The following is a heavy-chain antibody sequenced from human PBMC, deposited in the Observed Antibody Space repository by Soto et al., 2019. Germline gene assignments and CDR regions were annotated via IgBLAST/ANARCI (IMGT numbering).Heavy chain of an antibody. CDR1: GFTFSSYG. D-gene: IGHD3-3*01. V-gene: IGHV3-30*18. CDR3: AKLGGYDFWSGYYSNWFDP. J-gene: IGHJ5*02. Sequence: GGSLRLSCAASGFTFSSYGMHWVRQAPGKGLEWVAVISYDGSNKYYADSVKGRFTISRDNSKNTLYLQMNSLRAEDTAVYYCAKLGGYDFWSGYYSNWFDPWGQGTLVTVSS. CDR2: ISYDGSNK.